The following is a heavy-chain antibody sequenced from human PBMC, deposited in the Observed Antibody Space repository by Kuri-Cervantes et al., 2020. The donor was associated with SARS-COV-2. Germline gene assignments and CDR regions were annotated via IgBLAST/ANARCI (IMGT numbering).Heavy chain of an antibody. CDR3: TTVLETGTNVY. Sequence: GESLKISCAASGFTFSSYWMSWVRQAPGKGLEWVANIKQDGSEKYYVDSVKGRFTISRDNAKNSLYLQMNSLKTEDTAVYYCTTVLETGTNVYWGQGTLVTVSS. V-gene: IGHV3-7*03. D-gene: IGHD1-7*01. J-gene: IGHJ4*02. CDR1: GFTFSSYW. CDR2: IKQDGSEK.